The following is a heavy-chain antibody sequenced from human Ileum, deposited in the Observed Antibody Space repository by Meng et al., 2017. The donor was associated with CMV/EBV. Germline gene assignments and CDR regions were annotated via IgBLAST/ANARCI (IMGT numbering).Heavy chain of an antibody. CDR1: GCSTNTSGGQH. CDR2: STCSGTT. V-gene: IGHV4-39*06. CDR3: VRDGSGGLVADQ. Sequence: AGCSTNTSGGQHWGWMRQPPGRGREWRGNSTCSGTTHENKPHKRRVMVTAKTSKNEYTLRLSSVTAADAAQYCRVRDGSGGLVADQWGPGALVTVSS. J-gene: IGHJ4*02. D-gene: IGHD2-15*01.